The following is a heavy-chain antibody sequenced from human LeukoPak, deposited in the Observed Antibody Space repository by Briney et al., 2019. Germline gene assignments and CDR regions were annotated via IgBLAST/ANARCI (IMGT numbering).Heavy chain of an antibody. V-gene: IGHV5-10-1*01. CDR1: GYSFTSYW. CDR2: IDPSDSYT. Sequence: ESLKISCKGSGYSFTSYWISWVRQMPGKGLEWMGRIDPSDSYTNYSPSFQGHVTISADKSISTAYLQWSSLKASDTAMYYCARQLARLYYYDSSGSPFDPWGRGTLVTVSS. J-gene: IGHJ5*02. CDR3: ARQLARLYYYDSSGSPFDP. D-gene: IGHD3-22*01.